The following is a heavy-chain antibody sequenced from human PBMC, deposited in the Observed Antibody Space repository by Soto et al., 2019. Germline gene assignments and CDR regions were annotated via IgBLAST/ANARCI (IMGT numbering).Heavy chain of an antibody. CDR3: ARSPRSIAAGGIDY. Sequence: SETLSLTCTVSGGSISGYYWSWIRQPPGKGLEWIGYIYYSGTTSYNPSLNSRVTISVDKSKNQSSLKVTSVTAADTAVYYCARSPRSIAAGGIDYWGQGILVTVSS. CDR1: GGSISGYY. CDR2: IYYSGTT. V-gene: IGHV4-59*12. J-gene: IGHJ4*02. D-gene: IGHD6-13*01.